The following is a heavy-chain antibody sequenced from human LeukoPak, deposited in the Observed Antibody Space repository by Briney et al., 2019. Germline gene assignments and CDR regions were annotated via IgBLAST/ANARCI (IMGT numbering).Heavy chain of an antibody. CDR3: ATAGHRIAARPDRPRSNWFDP. D-gene: IGHD6-6*01. J-gene: IGHJ5*02. CDR1: GGSFSGYY. V-gene: IGHV4-34*01. Sequence: PSETLYLTCAVYGGSFSGYYWSWIRQPPGKGLEWIGEINHSGSTDYNPSLKSRVTISLDTSKNQFSLKLSSVTAADTAVYYCATAGHRIAARPDRPRSNWFDPWGQGTLVTVSS. CDR2: INHSGST.